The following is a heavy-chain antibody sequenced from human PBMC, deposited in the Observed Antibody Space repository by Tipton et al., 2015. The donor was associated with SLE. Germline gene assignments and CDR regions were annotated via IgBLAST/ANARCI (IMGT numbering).Heavy chain of an antibody. V-gene: IGHV4-39*07. CDR1: NGSISSSPYY. CDR3: ARGPYYYMDV. J-gene: IGHJ6*03. CDR2: IYYSGST. Sequence: TLSLTCTVSNGSISSSPYYWGWIRQSPGKGLEWVGSIYYSGSTYYNPSLKSRVTISVDTSRNQCSLNLTSETAADTAVYYCARGPYYYMDVWGKGTTVTVSS.